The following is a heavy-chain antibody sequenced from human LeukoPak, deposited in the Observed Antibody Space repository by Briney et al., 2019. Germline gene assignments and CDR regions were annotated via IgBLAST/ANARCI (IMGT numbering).Heavy chain of an antibody. CDR3: ASTSTVRKTFDY. Sequence: GGSLRLSCAASGFTFDDYAMHWVRQAPGKGLEWVSGITWNSVNIGYVDSVKGRFTISRDNAKNSLYLQMNSLRAEDTAVYYCASTSTVRKTFDYWGQGTLVTVSS. CDR1: GFTFDDYA. V-gene: IGHV3-9*01. D-gene: IGHD1-1*01. CDR2: ITWNSVNI. J-gene: IGHJ4*02.